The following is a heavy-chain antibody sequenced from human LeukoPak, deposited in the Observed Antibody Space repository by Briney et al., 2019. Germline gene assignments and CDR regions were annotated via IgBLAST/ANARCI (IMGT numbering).Heavy chain of an antibody. Sequence: GGSLRLSCAASGFTFEDYALHWVRQSPGKGLEWVSLVSGDGRRTYYADSVKGRFTISRDNSKNSLYLQMNSLRTEDTASYYCAKDRGGYFDIWGQGTMVTVSS. CDR3: AKDRGGYFDI. V-gene: IGHV3-43*02. D-gene: IGHD6-25*01. J-gene: IGHJ3*02. CDR2: VSGDGRRT. CDR1: GFTFEDYA.